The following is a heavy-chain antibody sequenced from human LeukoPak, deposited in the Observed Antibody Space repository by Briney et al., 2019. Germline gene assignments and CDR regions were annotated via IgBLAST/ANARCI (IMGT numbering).Heavy chain of an antibody. CDR2: IYSGGST. Sequence: GGSPSLSCAASGFTVSSNYMSWVRQAPGKGLEWVSVIYSGGSTYYADSVKGRFTISRDNAKNSLYLQMNSLRAEDTAVYYCARVSLSLVWFGELTDAFDIWGQGTMVTVSS. D-gene: IGHD3-10*01. CDR1: GFTVSSNY. J-gene: IGHJ3*02. V-gene: IGHV3-53*01. CDR3: ARVSLSLVWFGELTDAFDI.